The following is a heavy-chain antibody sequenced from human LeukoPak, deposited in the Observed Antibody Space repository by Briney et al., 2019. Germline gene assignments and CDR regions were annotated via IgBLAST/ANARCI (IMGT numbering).Heavy chain of an antibody. CDR3: ARDNYSYRLDL. Sequence: GGSLRLSCAASGFTFSSYEMNWVRQAPGKGLEWVSAISGSGGSTYYADSVKGRFTISRDNSKNTLYLQMNSLRAEDTAIYYCARDNYSYRLDLWGQGTLVTVSS. CDR2: ISGSGGST. CDR1: GFTFSSYE. J-gene: IGHJ5*02. V-gene: IGHV3-23*01. D-gene: IGHD2-21*01.